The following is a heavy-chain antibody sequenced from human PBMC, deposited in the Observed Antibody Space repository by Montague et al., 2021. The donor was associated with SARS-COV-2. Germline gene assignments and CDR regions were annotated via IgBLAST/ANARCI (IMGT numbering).Heavy chain of an antibody. J-gene: IGHJ6*02. V-gene: IGHV3-23*01. CDR1: GLTFNTYD. CDR2: ISSSGDSI. D-gene: IGHD2-15*01. CDR3: AKHCSGGTCYSSFYNFYYGMDV. Sequence: SLRLSCAASGLTFNTYDMTWARQAPGKGLEWVSVISSSGDSIHYADSVKGRFTISRDNSKNTLFLEMNSLRAEDTAIYYCAKHCSGGTCYSSFYNFYYGMDVWGQGTAVTVSS.